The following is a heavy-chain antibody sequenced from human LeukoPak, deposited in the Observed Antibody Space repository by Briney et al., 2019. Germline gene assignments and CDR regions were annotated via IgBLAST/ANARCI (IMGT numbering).Heavy chain of an antibody. J-gene: IGHJ4*02. D-gene: IGHD6-13*01. CDR1: GASMSSYY. CDR2: IYYSGST. CDR3: ARLNSSSWYGEGYFDY. V-gene: IGHV4-39*01. Sequence: SETLSLTCTVSGASMSSYYWGWIRQPPGKGLEWIGSIYYSGSTYYNPSLKSRVTISVDTSKNQFSLKLSSVTAADTAVYYCARLNSSSWYGEGYFDYWGQGTLVTVSS.